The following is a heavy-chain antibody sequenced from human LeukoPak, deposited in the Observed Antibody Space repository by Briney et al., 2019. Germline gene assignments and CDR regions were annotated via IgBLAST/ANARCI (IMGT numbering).Heavy chain of an antibody. D-gene: IGHD5-18*01. J-gene: IGHJ4*02. CDR1: GFTFNNYW. CDR2: VNSDGSGA. CDR3: ARHCSYGFRIIEQAFDY. Sequence: GSLRLSCAASGFTFNNYWMHWVRQAPGKGLVWVSLVNSDGSGADYADSVKGRFTISRDNAKNTLYLQMNSLRAEDTAVYYCARHCSYGFRIIEQAFDYWGQGTLVTVSS. V-gene: IGHV3-74*01.